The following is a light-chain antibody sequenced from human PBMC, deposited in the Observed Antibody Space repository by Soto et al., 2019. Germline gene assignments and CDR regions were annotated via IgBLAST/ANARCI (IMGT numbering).Light chain of an antibody. Sequence: ENVLTQSPGTLSLSPGERATLSCRASQSVTRNFLAWYQQKAGQAPRLLISGASSRATGIPDRFSGSGSGTDFTLTISRLEPEDFVVYYCQQYGSSPITFGGGTKVEIK. CDR3: QQYGSSPIT. J-gene: IGKJ4*01. CDR2: GAS. CDR1: QSVTRNF. V-gene: IGKV3-20*01.